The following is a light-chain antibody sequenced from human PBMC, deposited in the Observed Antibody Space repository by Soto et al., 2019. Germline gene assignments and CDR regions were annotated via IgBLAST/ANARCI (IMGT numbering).Light chain of an antibody. CDR2: GAS. CDR1: QSVSSN. V-gene: IGKV3-15*01. CDR3: QQYNNWTET. J-gene: IGKJ1*01. Sequence: ILMTQSPATLSVSLGTRDTLSCMASQSVSSNLAWYKKKPGQAHRLLIYGASTRATGIPARFSGSGSGTEFTLTVSRLKSEDCAVDECQQYNNWTETFGQGTKGDIK.